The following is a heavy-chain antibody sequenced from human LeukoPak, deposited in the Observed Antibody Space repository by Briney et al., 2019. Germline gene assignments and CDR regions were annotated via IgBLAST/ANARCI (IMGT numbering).Heavy chain of an antibody. CDR2: INHSGST. D-gene: IGHD3-10*01. V-gene: IGHV4-34*01. CDR1: GGSFSGYY. J-gene: IGHJ5*02. CDR3: ARDTWVRSRGWFDP. Sequence: SETLSLTCAVYGGSFSGYYWSWIRQPPGKGLEWIGEINHSGSTNYNPSLKSRVTISVDTSKKQFSLKLSSVTAADTAVYYCARDTWVRSRGWFDPWGQGTLVTVSS.